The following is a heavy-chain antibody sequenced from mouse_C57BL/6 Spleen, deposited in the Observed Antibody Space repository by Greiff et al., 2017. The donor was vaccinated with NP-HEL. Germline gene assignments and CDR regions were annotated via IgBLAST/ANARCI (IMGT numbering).Heavy chain of an antibody. CDR3: AREVTGTGFDY. D-gene: IGHD4-1*01. CDR2: IDPSDSYT. J-gene: IGHJ2*01. Sequence: QVQLQQSGAELARPGASVKLSCKASGYTFTSYWMQWVKQRPGQGLEWIGEIDPSDSYTNYNQKFKGKATLTVDTSSSTAYMQLSSLTSEDSAVYYCAREVTGTGFDYWGQGTTLTVSS. CDR1: GYTFTSYW. V-gene: IGHV1-50*01.